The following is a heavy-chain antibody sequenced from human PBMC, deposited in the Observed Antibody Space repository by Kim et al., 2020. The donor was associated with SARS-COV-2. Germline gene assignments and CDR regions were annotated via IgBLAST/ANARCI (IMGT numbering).Heavy chain of an antibody. D-gene: IGHD3-3*02. CDR3: ATSHFLWRESFYY. Sequence: YRDSDKGRFTISRDNYKSTLYLQMNSLTTADTALYYCATSHFLWRESFYYWGQGTLVTVPS. V-gene: IGHV3-23*05. J-gene: IGHJ4*02.